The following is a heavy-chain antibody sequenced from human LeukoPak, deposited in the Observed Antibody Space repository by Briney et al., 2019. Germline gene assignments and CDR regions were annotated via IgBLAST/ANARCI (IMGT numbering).Heavy chain of an antibody. CDR3: AKTPIQLERRPFDY. CDR1: GGTFSSYA. Sequence: SVKVSCQASGGTFSSYAISWVRQAPGQGLEWMGGIIPIFGTANYAQKFQGRVTITTDESTSTAYMQLNSLRSEDTAVYYCAKTPIQLERRPFDYWGQGTLVTVSS. J-gene: IGHJ4*02. CDR2: IIPIFGTA. V-gene: IGHV1-69*05. D-gene: IGHD1-1*01.